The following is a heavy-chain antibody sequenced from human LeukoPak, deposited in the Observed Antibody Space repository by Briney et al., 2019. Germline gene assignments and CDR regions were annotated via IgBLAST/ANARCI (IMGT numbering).Heavy chain of an antibody. D-gene: IGHD6-19*01. CDR1: GYDFTSVG. J-gene: IGHJ4*02. Sequence: ASVKVSCKASGYDFTSVGITWVRRAPGQGLEWMGWISPYNGNTRYAQKFQGRVAMTTDTSTTTAYKELRGLRFNYTAVYYCARAGSGSGLYFDYWGQGTLVTVSS. CDR3: ARAGSGSGLYFDY. CDR2: ISPYNGNT. V-gene: IGHV1-18*01.